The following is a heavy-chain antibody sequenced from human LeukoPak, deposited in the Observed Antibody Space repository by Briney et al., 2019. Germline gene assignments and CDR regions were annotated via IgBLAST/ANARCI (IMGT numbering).Heavy chain of an antibody. Sequence: KPGGSLRLSCGASGFFFSSHCMTWVRQAPGKGLEWVSSIESSGPYIYYRHSVRGRFTITRDNAKNSLFLQMSSLRAQDTAVYYCAKEQGGVYDYIWGSYRTGEYGMDVWGQGTTVTVSS. CDR1: GFFFSSHC. J-gene: IGHJ6*02. CDR3: AKEQGGVYDYIWGSYRTGEYGMDV. CDR2: IESSGPYI. V-gene: IGHV3-21*04. D-gene: IGHD3-16*02.